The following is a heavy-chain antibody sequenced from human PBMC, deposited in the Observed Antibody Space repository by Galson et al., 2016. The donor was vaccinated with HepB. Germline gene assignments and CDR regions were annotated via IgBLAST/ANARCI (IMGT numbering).Heavy chain of an antibody. D-gene: IGHD1-1*01. V-gene: IGHV2-5*02. CDR1: GFSLSTNGVG. Sequence: PALVKPTQTLTLTCTFSGFSLSTNGVGVGWIRQPPGKALEWFALIYWDDDKRYSPSLKSRLTITKDTTKNQVVLTMTNMDPVDTATYYCAHNWNGVNFDYWGQGTLVTVSS. CDR2: IYWDDDK. J-gene: IGHJ4*02. CDR3: AHNWNGVNFDY.